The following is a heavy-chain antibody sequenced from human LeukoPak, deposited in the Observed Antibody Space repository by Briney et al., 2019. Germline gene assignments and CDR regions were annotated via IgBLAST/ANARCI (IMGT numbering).Heavy chain of an antibody. V-gene: IGHV3-23*01. CDR3: ARVGGPSHYGGETYYMDV. CDR1: RFTFSSYT. Sequence: GGSLRLSCAASRFTFSSYTMSWVRQAPGKGLEWVSAISGSGDTTYYADSVKGRFTISRDNSKNTLYLQMNSPRGEDTALYHCARVGGPSHYGGETYYMDVWGKGTTVTISS. D-gene: IGHD4-23*01. CDR2: ISGSGDTT. J-gene: IGHJ6*03.